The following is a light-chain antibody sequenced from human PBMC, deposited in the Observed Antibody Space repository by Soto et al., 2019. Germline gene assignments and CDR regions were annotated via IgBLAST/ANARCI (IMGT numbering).Light chain of an antibody. CDR1: QSVSSNY. CDR3: QQYGTSPIT. V-gene: IGKV3-20*01. Sequence: EIVLTQSPATLSLSPGERATLSCRASQSVSSNYVAWYQQKPGQAPRLLIYGAYRRATGIPDRFSGIGSGTDFTLTISRLEPEDFAVYYCQQYGTSPITFGQGTRLEIK. J-gene: IGKJ5*01. CDR2: GAY.